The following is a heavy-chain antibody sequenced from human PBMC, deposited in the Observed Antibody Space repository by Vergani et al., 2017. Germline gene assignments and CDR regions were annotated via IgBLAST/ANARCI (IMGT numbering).Heavy chain of an antibody. CDR2: VSTGTKSQ. J-gene: IGHJ3*01. Sequence: QLVQSGGGWVQPGGSLRLSCVVSGFDFSSYIMNWVRQAPGKGLEWVSFVSTGTKSQSYAESVKGRFTISRDSAKNSLYLQMDSLRAEDTAVYYCAREYSSTSGRAFDFWGQGTKVTVSS. V-gene: IGHV3-48*01. CDR3: AREYSSTSGRAFDF. D-gene: IGHD2-2*01. CDR1: GFDFSSYI.